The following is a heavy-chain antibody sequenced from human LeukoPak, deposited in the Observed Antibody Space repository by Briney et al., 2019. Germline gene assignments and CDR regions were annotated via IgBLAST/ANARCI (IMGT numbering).Heavy chain of an antibody. CDR2: ISSSGSTI. J-gene: IGHJ4*02. Sequence: GGSLRLSCTASGFTFGDHAMSWVRQAPGKGLEWVSYISSSGSTIYYADSVKGRFTISRDNAKNSLYLQMNSLRAEDTAVYYCARGGDDSSGYYDYWGQGTLVTVSS. CDR3: ARGGDDSSGYYDY. V-gene: IGHV3-11*01. D-gene: IGHD3-22*01. CDR1: GFTFGDHA.